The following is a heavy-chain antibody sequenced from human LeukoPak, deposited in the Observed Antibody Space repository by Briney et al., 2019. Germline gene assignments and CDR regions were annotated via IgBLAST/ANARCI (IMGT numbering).Heavy chain of an antibody. D-gene: IGHD3-3*01. J-gene: IGHJ4*02. Sequence: PGGSLRLSCAASGFTFSSYNMNWVRQAPGKGLEWVSSISSSSSYIYYADSVKGRFTISRDNAKNSLYLQMNSPRAEDTAVYWCARDYIAYDPLDYWGQGTLVTVSS. CDR1: GFTFSSYN. CDR2: ISSSSSYI. V-gene: IGHV3-21*01. CDR3: ARDYIAYDPLDY.